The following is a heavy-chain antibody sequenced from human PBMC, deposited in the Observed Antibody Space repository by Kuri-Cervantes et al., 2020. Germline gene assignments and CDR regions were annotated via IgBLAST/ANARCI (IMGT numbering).Heavy chain of an antibody. V-gene: IGHV3-7*01. CDR1: GFTFSSYW. Sequence: GESLKISCAASGFTFSSYWMSWVRQAPGKGLEWVANIKQDGSEKYYVDSVKGRFTISRDNAKNSLYLQMNSLRAEDTAVYYCARESQLLFCFDYWGQGTLVTVSS. CDR3: ARESQLLFCFDY. CDR2: IKQDGSEK. J-gene: IGHJ4*02. D-gene: IGHD2-2*01.